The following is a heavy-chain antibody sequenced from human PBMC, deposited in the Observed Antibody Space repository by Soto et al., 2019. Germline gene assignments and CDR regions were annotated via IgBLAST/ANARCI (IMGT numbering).Heavy chain of an antibody. Sequence: EVQLLESGGGLVQPGGSLRLSCAASGFTFSSYAMSWVRQAPGKGLEWVSAISGSGGSAYYADSVKGRFTISRDNSKNTLYLQMNSMRAGDTAVYYCATPTGGGDGIRDGYNLGSGGIWGQGTMVTVSS. V-gene: IGHV3-23*01. D-gene: IGHD3-16*01. CDR1: GFTFSSYA. J-gene: IGHJ3*02. CDR2: ISGSGGSA. CDR3: ATPTGGGDGIRDGYNLGSGGI.